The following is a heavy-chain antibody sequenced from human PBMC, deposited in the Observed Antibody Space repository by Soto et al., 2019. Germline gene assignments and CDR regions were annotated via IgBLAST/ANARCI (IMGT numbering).Heavy chain of an antibody. V-gene: IGHV3-74*01. D-gene: IGHD6-13*01. Sequence: PGGSLRLSCAASGFTFRRYWMHWVRQVPGKGPEWVSRINDDGIGTNYADSVKCRFTISRDNAKNTLYLQMNALSVEDTGVYYCTRGPRPTATGTGAFWGQGPLITVFS. J-gene: IGHJ4*02. CDR3: TRGPRPTATGTGAF. CDR1: GFTFRRYW. CDR2: INDDGIGT.